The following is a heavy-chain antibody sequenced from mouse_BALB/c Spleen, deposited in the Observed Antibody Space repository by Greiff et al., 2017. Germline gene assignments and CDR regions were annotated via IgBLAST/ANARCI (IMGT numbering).Heavy chain of an antibody. D-gene: IGHD1-1*01. CDR3: ARWNYYGSSYGYFDV. CDR1: GYTFSSYW. J-gene: IGHJ1*01. Sequence: VQRVESGAELMKPGASVKISCKATGYTFSSYWIEWVKQRPGHGLEWIGEILPGSGSTNYNEKFKGKATFTADTSSNTAYMQLSSLTSEDSAVYYCARWNYYGSSYGYFDVWGAGTTVTVSS. V-gene: IGHV1-9*01. CDR2: ILPGSGST.